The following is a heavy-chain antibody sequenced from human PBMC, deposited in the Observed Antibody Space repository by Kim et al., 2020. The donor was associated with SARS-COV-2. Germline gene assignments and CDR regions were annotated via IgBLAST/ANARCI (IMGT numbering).Heavy chain of an antibody. Sequence: ASVKVSCKASGYTFTGYYMHWVRQAPRQGLEWMGWINPNSGGTNYAQKFQGRVTMTRDTSISTAYMELSRLRSDDTAVYYCARDAAAGLYYYYYGMDVWGQGTTVTVSS. V-gene: IGHV1-2*02. CDR3: ARDAAAGLYYYYYGMDV. CDR1: GYTFTGYY. D-gene: IGHD6-13*01. CDR2: INPNSGGT. J-gene: IGHJ6*02.